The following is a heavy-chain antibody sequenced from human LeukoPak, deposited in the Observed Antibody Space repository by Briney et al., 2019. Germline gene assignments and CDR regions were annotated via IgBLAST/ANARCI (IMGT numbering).Heavy chain of an antibody. CDR3: ARGSSTWYVDGSMDV. J-gene: IGHJ6*02. D-gene: IGHD6-13*01. CDR1: GGSISTNDYY. CDR2: IYYSGST. Sequence: SSETLSLTCSVSGGSISTNDYYWDWIRQPPGMGLEYIGSIYYSGSTYYNPSLKSRVTISVDTSKNQFSLKLSSVTAADMAVYYCARGSSTWYVDGSMDVWGQGTTVTVSS. V-gene: IGHV4-39*01.